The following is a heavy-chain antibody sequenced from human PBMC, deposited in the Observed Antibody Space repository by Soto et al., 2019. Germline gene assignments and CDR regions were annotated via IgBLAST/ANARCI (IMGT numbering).Heavy chain of an antibody. V-gene: IGHV1-2*02. CDR2: INPDSGAP. D-gene: IGHD2-8*02. J-gene: IGHJ4*02. Sequence: HEHLVQSGAEVKRPGASLKVSCKASGYSFTGYYIHWVRQAPGQGLEWMGWINPDSGAPNYAQNCLVRVTLTSHTSLSTASMDLTSLTSDYTAVDYCARGDYGTGGYPFPYFDYWGQGTVVSVSS. CDR1: GYSFTGYY. CDR3: ARGDYGTGGYPFPYFDY.